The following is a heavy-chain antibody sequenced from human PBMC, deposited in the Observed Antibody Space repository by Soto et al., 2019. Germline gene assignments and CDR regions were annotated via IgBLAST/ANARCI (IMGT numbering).Heavy chain of an antibody. CDR1: GFTFSSYA. CDR3: AKDRISRSSAGGGSCYSLDY. V-gene: IGHV3-23*01. Sequence: GGSLRLSCAASGFTFSSYAMSWVRQAPGKGLEWVSAISGSGGSTYYADSVKGRFTISRDNSKNTLYLQMNSLRAEDTAVYYCAKDRISRSSAGGGSCYSLDYWGQGTLVTVSS. J-gene: IGHJ4*02. D-gene: IGHD2-15*01. CDR2: ISGSGGST.